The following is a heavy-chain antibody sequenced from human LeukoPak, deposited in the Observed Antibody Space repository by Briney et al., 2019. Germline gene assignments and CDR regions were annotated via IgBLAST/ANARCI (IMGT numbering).Heavy chain of an antibody. CDR2: INWNGGGT. V-gene: IGHV3-9*01. CDR1: RFTLKDYG. D-gene: IGHD1-26*01. J-gene: IGHJ6*02. Sequence: GRSLRLSCAPTRFTLKDYGMHCVRQPPGKGLEWGSRINWNGGGTDYADSVKGRFTISRDNAKNSLYLQLSSLRPEDTALYYCAKHMRATNTYSFFGLDVWGQGTTVTVSS. CDR3: AKHMRATNTYSFFGLDV.